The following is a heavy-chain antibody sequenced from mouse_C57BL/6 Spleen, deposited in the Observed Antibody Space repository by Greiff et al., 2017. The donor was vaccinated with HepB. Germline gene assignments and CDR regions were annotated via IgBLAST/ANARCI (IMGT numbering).Heavy chain of an antibody. V-gene: IGHV1-18*01. D-gene: IGHD1-1*01. CDR3: ARKRRDYYGSSYEGDFDY. Sequence: EVQLQQSGPELVKPGASVKIPCKASGYTFTDYNMDWVKQSHGKSLEWIGDINPNNGGTIYNQKFKGKATLTVDKSSRTAYMELRSLTSEDTAVYYCARKRRDYYGSSYEGDFDYWGQGTTLTVSS. J-gene: IGHJ2*01. CDR1: GYTFTDYN. CDR2: INPNNGGT.